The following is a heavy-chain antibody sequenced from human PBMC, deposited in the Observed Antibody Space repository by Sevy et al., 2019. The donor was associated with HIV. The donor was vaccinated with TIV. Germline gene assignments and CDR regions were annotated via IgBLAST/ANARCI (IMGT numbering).Heavy chain of an antibody. J-gene: IGHJ3*02. D-gene: IGHD3-22*01. CDR2: IFGSGGTT. Sequence: GGSLRLSCAASGITFNNYAMNWVRQAPGKGLDWVSTIFGSGGTTYYADSVKGRFTISRDNSKNTLYLQMNSLRTEDTALYYCAGGRFDSSGSFDAFDMWGQWTMVTDSS. V-gene: IGHV3-23*01. CDR3: AGGRFDSSGSFDAFDM. CDR1: GITFNNYA.